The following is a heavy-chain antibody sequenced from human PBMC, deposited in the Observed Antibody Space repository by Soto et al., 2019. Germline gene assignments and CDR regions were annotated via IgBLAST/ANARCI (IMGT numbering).Heavy chain of an antibody. J-gene: IGHJ4*02. Sequence: QVQLVESGGGVVQPGRSLRLSCVASGFAFSTYGMHWVRQAPGKGLEWVAVISYDGSIRYYADSVKGRFTVSRDNSRNTLYLLMDSLRPEDTAVYYCAKKLPGDFNTISDYWGQGSLVTVSS. CDR1: GFAFSTYG. CDR2: ISYDGSIR. V-gene: IGHV3-30*18. CDR3: AKKLPGDFNTISDY. D-gene: IGHD3-10*01.